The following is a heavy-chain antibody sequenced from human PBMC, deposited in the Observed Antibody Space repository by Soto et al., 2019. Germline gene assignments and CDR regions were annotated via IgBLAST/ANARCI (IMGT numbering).Heavy chain of an antibody. CDR2: IYSGGYT. D-gene: IGHD3-10*01. J-gene: IGHJ4*02. CDR3: ATPPGGGGY. Sequence: EVQLVESGGGLIQPGGSLRLSCAVSGFTVSNNYMSWVRQAPGKGLEGVSVIYSGGYTAYGDSVKGRFTISRDNSKNTISPKMNSQGAEDPAGYYFATPPGGGGYWGQGTLVTVSS. V-gene: IGHV3-53*01. CDR1: GFTVSNNY.